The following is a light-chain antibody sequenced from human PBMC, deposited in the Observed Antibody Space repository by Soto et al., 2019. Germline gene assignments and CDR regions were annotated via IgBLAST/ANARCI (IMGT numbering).Light chain of an antibody. J-gene: IGKJ4*01. CDR2: GVS. CDR3: QQYDNWPLT. Sequence: EIVMTQSPGTLCGSPGERVTLSCRTNKSISSNLAWYQQKRGQAPRLLISGVSTRASGVPDRFSGSGSVADFTLTISSLQSEDFAVYYCQQYDNWPLTFGGGTKVDIK. V-gene: IGKV3-15*01. CDR1: KSISSN.